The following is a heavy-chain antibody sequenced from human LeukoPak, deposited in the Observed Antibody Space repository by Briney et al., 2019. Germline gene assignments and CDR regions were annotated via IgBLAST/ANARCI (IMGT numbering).Heavy chain of an antibody. CDR2: INPNNSNA. J-gene: IGHJ3*02. CDR3: ARRLSSGWLYDAFDI. V-gene: IGHV1-2*02. CDR1: GYTFTGYY. D-gene: IGHD6-19*01. Sequence: ASVKVSCKASGYTFTGYYIHWVRRAPGQGLEWMAWINPNNSNANYAQNFQDRVTMTRDTSISTAYMELSRLTSDDTAVYYCARRLSSGWLYDAFDIWGQGTMVTVSS.